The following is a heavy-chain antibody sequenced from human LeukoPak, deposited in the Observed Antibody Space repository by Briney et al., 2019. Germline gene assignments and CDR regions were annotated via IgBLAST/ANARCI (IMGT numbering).Heavy chain of an antibody. J-gene: IGHJ3*02. V-gene: IGHV4-34*01. CDR2: INHSGST. CDR3: VGENYYAPPFGAFDI. Sequence: SETLSLTCAVYGGSFSGYYWSWIRQPPGKGLEWIGEINHSGSTNYNPSLKSRVTISVDTAKNQFSLKLRSVTAADTAVYYCVGENYYAPPFGAFDIWGQGTMVTVSS. CDR1: GGSFSGYY. D-gene: IGHD3-10*01.